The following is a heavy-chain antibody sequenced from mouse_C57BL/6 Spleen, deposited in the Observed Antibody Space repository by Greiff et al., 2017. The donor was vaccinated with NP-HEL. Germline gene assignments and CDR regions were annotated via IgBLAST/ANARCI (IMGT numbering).Heavy chain of an antibody. CDR3: AKEPLWSYYPSHYAMDY. V-gene: IGHV1-81*01. D-gene: IGHD1-1*01. J-gene: IGHJ4*01. Sequence: VQLQQSGAELARPGASVKLSCKASGYTFTSYGISWVKQRTGQGLEWIGEIYPRSGNPYYNEKFKGKATLTADKSSSTAYMELRSLTSEDSAVYFCAKEPLWSYYPSHYAMDYWGQGTSVTGSS. CDR1: GYTFTSYG. CDR2: IYPRSGNP.